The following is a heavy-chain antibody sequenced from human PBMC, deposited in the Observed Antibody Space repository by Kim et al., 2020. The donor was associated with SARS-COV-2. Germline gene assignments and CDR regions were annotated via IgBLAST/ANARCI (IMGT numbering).Heavy chain of an antibody. CDR2: ISSSSSTI. D-gene: IGHD3-22*01. CDR3: ARDRVYYDSSGYQYKYFDY. J-gene: IGHJ4*02. V-gene: IGHV3-48*02. Sequence: GGSLRLSCAASGFTFSSYSMNWVRQAPGKGLEWVSYISSSSSTIYYADSVKGRFTISRDNAKNSLYLQMNSLRDEDTAVYYCARDRVYYDSSGYQYKYFDYWGQGTLVTVSS. CDR1: GFTFSSYS.